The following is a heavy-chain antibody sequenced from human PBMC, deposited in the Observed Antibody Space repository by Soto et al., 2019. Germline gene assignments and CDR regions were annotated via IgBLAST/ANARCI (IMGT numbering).Heavy chain of an antibody. CDR2: IIPIFGTT. Sequence: SVKVSCKASGGTFNSYAIDWVRQAPGQGLEWMGGIIPIFGTTNYPQKLQGRVKLTADESTRTAYMELSTLRSEDTAVYYCARGIVTVSEYNYYYYGMDVWG. CDR1: GGTFNSYA. V-gene: IGHV1-69*13. J-gene: IGHJ6*02. CDR3: ARGIVTVSEYNYYYYGMDV. D-gene: IGHD2-21*02.